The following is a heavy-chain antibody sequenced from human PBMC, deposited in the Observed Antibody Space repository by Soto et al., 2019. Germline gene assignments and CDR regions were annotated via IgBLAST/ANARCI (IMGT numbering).Heavy chain of an antibody. Sequence: QVQLVQSGAEVKKPGSSVKVSCKASGGTFSSYAISWVRQAPGQGLEWMGGIIPIFGTANYAQKVQGRVTITADETTSTAYMGLSSLRSEDTAVYYCASGPYFKREIGLDYWGQGTLVTVSS. CDR1: GGTFSSYA. CDR3: ASGPYFKREIGLDY. V-gene: IGHV1-69*01. J-gene: IGHJ4*02. D-gene: IGHD3-10*01. CDR2: IIPIFGTA.